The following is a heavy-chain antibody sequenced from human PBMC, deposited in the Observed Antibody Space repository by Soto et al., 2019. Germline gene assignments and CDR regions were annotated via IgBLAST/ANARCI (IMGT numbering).Heavy chain of an antibody. CDR1: GYXFTSYW. J-gene: IGHJ4*02. V-gene: IGHV5-10-1*01. D-gene: IGHD3-10*01. CDR2: IDPSDSYT. CDR3: ARHWDGSGSYYNGPHDY. Sequence: GESLXISCKGSGYXFTSYWISWVRQMPGKGLEWMGRIDPSDSYTNYSPSFQGHVTISADKSISTAYLQWSSLKASDTAMYYCARHWDGSGSYYNGPHDYWGQGTLVTVSS.